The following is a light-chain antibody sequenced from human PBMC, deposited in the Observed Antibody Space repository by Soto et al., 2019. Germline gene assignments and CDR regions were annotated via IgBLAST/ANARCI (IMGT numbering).Light chain of an antibody. CDR1: QSVINK. CDR2: GAS. V-gene: IGKV3-15*01. Sequence: ILMTQSPVILSVSPGERANLSCRASQSVINKLAWYQQRHGRAPSLLIYGASTRATGIPARFSGSGSGTEFTLTISSLQSEAFAVYYCQQYNQWPQFSFGPGTRVDIK. J-gene: IGKJ3*01. CDR3: QQYNQWPQFS.